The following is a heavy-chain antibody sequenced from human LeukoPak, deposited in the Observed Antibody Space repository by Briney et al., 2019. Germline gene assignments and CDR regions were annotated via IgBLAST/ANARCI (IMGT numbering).Heavy chain of an antibody. Sequence: GGSLRLSCAASGFTFSNYAMSWVRQAPGRGLEWVSAISGSGDYTNYADSVKGRFTISRDNSKNTLYLQMNSLRAEDTAVYYCARGPRDSRMVDYWGQGTLVTVSS. CDR1: GFTFSNYA. CDR2: ISGSGDYT. V-gene: IGHV3-23*01. D-gene: IGHD6-13*01. CDR3: ARGPRDSRMVDY. J-gene: IGHJ4*02.